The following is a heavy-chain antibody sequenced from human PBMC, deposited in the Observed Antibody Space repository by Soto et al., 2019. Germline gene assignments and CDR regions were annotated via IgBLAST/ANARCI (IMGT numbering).Heavy chain of an antibody. J-gene: IGHJ4*02. D-gene: IGHD1-26*01. CDR3: ARRGSGSYYDY. V-gene: IGHV3-23*01. Sequence: EVQLLESGGGLVQPGGSLRLSCAASGFTFSSYAMRWVRQAPGKGLEWVSAISGSGDSTYYADSVKGRFTISRDNSKNTLYLQMNSLRAEDTAVYYCARRGSGSYYDYWGQGTLVTLSS. CDR1: GFTFSSYA. CDR2: ISGSGDST.